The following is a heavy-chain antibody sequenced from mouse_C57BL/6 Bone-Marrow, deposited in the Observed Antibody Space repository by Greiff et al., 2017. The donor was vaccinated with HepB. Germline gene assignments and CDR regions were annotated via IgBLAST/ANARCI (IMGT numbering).Heavy chain of an antibody. CDR2: IYPRSGNT. J-gene: IGHJ2*01. CDR1: GYTFTSYG. CDR3: AREVVAIDYFDY. Sequence: QVHVKQSGAELARPGASVKLSCKASGYTFTSYGISWVKQRTGQGLEWIGEIYPRSGNTYYNEKFKGKATLTADKSSSTAYMELRSLTSEDSAVYFCAREVVAIDYFDYWGQGTTLTVSS. V-gene: IGHV1-81*01. D-gene: IGHD1-1*01.